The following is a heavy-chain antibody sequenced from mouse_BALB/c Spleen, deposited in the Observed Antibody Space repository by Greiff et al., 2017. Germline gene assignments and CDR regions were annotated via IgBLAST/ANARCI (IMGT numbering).Heavy chain of an antibody. CDR1: GFTFSSYA. V-gene: IGHV5-6-5*01. Sequence: EVKLEESGGGLVKPGGSLKLSCAASGFTFSSYAMSWVRQTPEKRLEWVASISSGGSTYYPDSVKGRFTISRDNARNILYLEMSSLRSEDTAMYYCAQILPFAYWGQGTLVTVSA. CDR3: AQILPFAY. CDR2: ISSGGST. J-gene: IGHJ3*01.